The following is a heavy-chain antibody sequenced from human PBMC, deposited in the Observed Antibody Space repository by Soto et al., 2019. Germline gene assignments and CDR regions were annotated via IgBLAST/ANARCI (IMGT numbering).Heavy chain of an antibody. CDR3: AKDQEGSGSHWLGYNYYGMDV. D-gene: IGHD3-10*01. Sequence: GGSLRLSCEASGFTISDYYMSWIRQAPGKRLEWVSYISSVGTTTYYADPVKGRFPISMDNAKNSLYLQMNSLRAEDTAVYFCAKDQEGSGSHWLGYNYYGMDVWGQGTTVTVSS. J-gene: IGHJ6*02. V-gene: IGHV3-11*01. CDR1: GFTISDYY. CDR2: ISSVGTTT.